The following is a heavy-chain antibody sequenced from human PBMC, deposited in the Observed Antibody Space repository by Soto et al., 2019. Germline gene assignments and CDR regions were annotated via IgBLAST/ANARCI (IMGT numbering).Heavy chain of an antibody. V-gene: IGHV1-69*01. CDR2: IIPIFGTA. J-gene: IGHJ4*02. CDR1: GGTFSSYA. D-gene: IGHD3-10*01. Sequence: QVQLVQSGAEVKKPGSSVKVSCKASGGTFSSYAISWVRQAPGQGLEWMGGIIPIFGTANYAQKFQGRVTITADESTGTAYMELSSLRSEDTAVYYCARDGKYYGSGSYYNWGQGTLVTVSS. CDR3: ARDGKYYGSGSYYN.